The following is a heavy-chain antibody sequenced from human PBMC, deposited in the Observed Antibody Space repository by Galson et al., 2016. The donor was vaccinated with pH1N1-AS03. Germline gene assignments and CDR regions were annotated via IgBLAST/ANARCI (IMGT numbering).Heavy chain of an antibody. J-gene: IGHJ5*02. Sequence: SLRLSCVASGFSFSNAGMSWVRQAPGKGLEWVGRIKSKTDGETTDYAAPVKGRFTISRDDLKNTLYLQMNSLKTEDTAVYYCARSPRVISVAGTFPSRFDPWGQGTLVTVSS. CDR2: IKSKTDGETT. D-gene: IGHD6-19*01. V-gene: IGHV3-15*01. CDR3: ARSPRVISVAGTFPSRFDP. CDR1: GFSFSNAG.